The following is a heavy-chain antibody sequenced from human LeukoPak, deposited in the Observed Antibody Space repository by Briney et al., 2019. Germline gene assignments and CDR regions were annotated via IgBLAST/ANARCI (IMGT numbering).Heavy chain of an antibody. V-gene: IGHV3-21*01. D-gene: IGHD3-16*01. Sequence: GGSLRLSCAASGFTFSSYGMHWVRQAPGKGLEWVSSISSSSSYIYYADSVKGRFTISRDNAKNSLYLQMNSLRAEDTAVYYCARRGGYYYYYMDVWAKGPRSPSP. CDR2: ISSSSSYI. CDR1: GFTFSSYG. J-gene: IGHJ6*03. CDR3: ARRGGYYYYYMDV.